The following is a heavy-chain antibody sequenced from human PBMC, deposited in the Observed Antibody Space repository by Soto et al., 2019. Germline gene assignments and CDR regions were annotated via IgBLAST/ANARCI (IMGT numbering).Heavy chain of an antibody. CDR1: CYNFNIYG. V-gene: IGHV1-18*01. D-gene: IGHD3-3*01. CDR2: ISAYDGKT. Sequence: ASGKVYCKTSCYNFNIYGINWVRQAPGQGLELMGWISAYDGKTTYAEKFQGRVTMTTDASTSTAYMELRSLRSDDTAVYYCARDPHEYWTSYWFDPWGQGTLVTVSS. J-gene: IGHJ5*02. CDR3: ARDPHEYWTSYWFDP.